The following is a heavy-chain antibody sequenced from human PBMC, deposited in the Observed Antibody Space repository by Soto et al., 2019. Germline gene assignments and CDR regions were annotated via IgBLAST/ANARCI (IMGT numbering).Heavy chain of an antibody. J-gene: IGHJ4*02. Sequence: GSGPTLVNPTQTLTVTCTFSGFSLSTSGAGVGWIRQSPGKAPEWLALISWKDEKRYNPGLKSRLTITKDNSKNQVVLTMTDLDPVDTATYFCAHRYGGNYYRWYFDSWGQGTLVTVSS. CDR3: AHRYGGNYYRWYFDS. D-gene: IGHD1-26*01. V-gene: IGHV2-5*01. CDR1: GFSLSTSGAG. CDR2: ISWKDEK.